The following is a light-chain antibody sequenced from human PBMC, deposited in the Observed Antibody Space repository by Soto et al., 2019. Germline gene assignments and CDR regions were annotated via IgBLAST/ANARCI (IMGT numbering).Light chain of an antibody. CDR2: GAS. CDR1: QSVSNN. J-gene: IGKJ1*01. V-gene: IGKV3-15*01. CDR3: QQNNNWPRT. Sequence: EIVMTQSPATLSVSPGERATLSCRASQSVSNNLAWYQQKPGQAPRLLIHGASTRATGIPARFSGSGSGTEFTLTISSLQSEDFAVYYCQQNNNWPRTFGQGTKVDIK.